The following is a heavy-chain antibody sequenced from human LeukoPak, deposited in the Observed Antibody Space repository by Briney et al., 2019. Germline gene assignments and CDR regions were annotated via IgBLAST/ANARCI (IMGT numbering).Heavy chain of an antibody. J-gene: IGHJ2*01. CDR1: GGSISSGGYY. Sequence: SETLSLTCTVSGGSISSGGYYWSWIRQHPGKGLEWIGYIYYSGSTYYNPSLQSRVTISIDTSKNQISLKLSSVTAADTAVYYCARPLGNGYSYWYFDLWGRGTLVTVSS. CDR2: IYYSGST. D-gene: IGHD3-22*01. CDR3: ARPLGNGYSYWYFDL. V-gene: IGHV4-31*03.